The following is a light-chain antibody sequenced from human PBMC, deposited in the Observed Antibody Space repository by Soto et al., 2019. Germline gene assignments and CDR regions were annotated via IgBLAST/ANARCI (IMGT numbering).Light chain of an antibody. V-gene: IGKV3-20*01. CDR1: QSVSSSY. J-gene: IGKJ1*01. CDR3: QQYGSSRT. CDR2: GAS. Sequence: ELVLTQSPGTLSLYPGDRATLSCRASQSVSSSYLAWYHQKRGQAPMLRIYGASSMATGIPDRFSGSGSGTDVTLTISMLEPDVFAVYYCQQYGSSRTFGQGTKVEIK.